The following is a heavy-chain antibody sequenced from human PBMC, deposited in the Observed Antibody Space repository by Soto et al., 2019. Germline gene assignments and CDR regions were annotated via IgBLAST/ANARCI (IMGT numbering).Heavy chain of an antibody. CDR2: ISAYNGNT. CDR1: GYTFTSYG. Sequence: ASVKVSCKASGYTFTSYGISWVRQAPGQGLEWMGWISAYNGNTNYAQKLQGRVTMTTDTSTSTAYMELRSLRSDDTAVYYCARRMVDAAHYHGFDVWGQGTMVTVSS. D-gene: IGHD2-15*01. J-gene: IGHJ3*01. CDR3: ARRMVDAAHYHGFDV. V-gene: IGHV1-18*01.